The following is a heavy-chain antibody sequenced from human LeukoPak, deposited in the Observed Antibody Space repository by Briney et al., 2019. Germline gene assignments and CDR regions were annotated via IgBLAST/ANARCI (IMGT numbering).Heavy chain of an antibody. V-gene: IGHV3-21*06. CDR3: AKGGVVHAFDI. CDR2: ISSSRTYI. Sequence: PGGSLRLSCAASGFIFSSYTMNWVRQAPGKGLEWVSSISSSRTYIYYADSVKGGFTVSRDNARNSLYLQMNSLRAEDTAVYYCAKGGVVHAFDIWGQGTMGTVSS. J-gene: IGHJ3*02. D-gene: IGHD2-15*01. CDR1: GFIFSSYT.